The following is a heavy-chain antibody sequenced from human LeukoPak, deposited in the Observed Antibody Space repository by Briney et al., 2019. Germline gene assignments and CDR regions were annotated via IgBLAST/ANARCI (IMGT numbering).Heavy chain of an antibody. CDR3: ARERGNLSNWFDP. CDR1: GGSISSGSYY. V-gene: IGHV4-61*02. J-gene: IGHJ5*02. CDR2: IYTSGST. D-gene: IGHD3-9*01. Sequence: SETLFLTCTVSGGSISSGSYYWSWIRQPAGKGLEWIGRIYTSGSTNYNPSLKSRVTISVDTSKNQFSLKLSSVTAADTGVYYCARERGNLSNWFDPGGQGTLVTVSS.